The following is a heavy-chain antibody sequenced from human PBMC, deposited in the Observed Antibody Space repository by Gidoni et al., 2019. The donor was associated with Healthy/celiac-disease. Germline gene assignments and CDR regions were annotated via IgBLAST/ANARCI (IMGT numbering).Heavy chain of an antibody. CDR3: ARDTERWLQSFYYYGMDV. Sequence: QVQLVQSGAEVKKPGASVKVSCKSSGYTFTSYGISWVRQAPGQGLEWMGWISAYNGNTNYAQKLQGRVTMTTDTSTSTAYMELRSLRSDDTAVYYCARDTERWLQSFYYYGMDVWGQGTTVTVSS. J-gene: IGHJ6*02. D-gene: IGHD5-12*01. V-gene: IGHV1-18*01. CDR2: ISAYNGNT. CDR1: GYTFTSYG.